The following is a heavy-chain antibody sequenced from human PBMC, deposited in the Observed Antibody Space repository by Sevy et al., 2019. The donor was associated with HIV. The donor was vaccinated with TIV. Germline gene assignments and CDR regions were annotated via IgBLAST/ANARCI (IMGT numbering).Heavy chain of an antibody. V-gene: IGHV4-39*01. CDR2: IFYSGST. D-gene: IGHD3-3*01. CDR3: ARQREIDSTFDY. Sequence: SETLSLTCTVSGGSISSSSYFWGWIRQPPGKGLEWIGIIFYSGSTYYNPSLKSRVTISVDTSKNQFSLKLSSVTAADTAVYYCARQREIDSTFDYWGQGTLVTVSS. J-gene: IGHJ4*02. CDR1: GGSISSSSYF.